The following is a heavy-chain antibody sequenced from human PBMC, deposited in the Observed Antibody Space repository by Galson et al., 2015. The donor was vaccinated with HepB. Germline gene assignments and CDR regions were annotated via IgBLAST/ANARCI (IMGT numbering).Heavy chain of an antibody. CDR3: ARDHGYSYGYLDY. Sequence: SVKASCKASGYTFTSYAMHWVRQAPGQRLEWMGWINAGNGNTKYSQKFQGRVTITRDTSASTAYMELSSLRSEDTAVYYCARDHGYSYGYLDYWGQGTLVTVSS. CDR2: INAGNGNT. V-gene: IGHV1-3*01. D-gene: IGHD5-18*01. CDR1: GYTFTSYA. J-gene: IGHJ4*02.